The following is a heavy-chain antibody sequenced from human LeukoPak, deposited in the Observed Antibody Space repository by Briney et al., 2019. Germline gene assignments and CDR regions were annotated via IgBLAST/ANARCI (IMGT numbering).Heavy chain of an antibody. J-gene: IGHJ3*02. V-gene: IGHV4-31*03. CDR3: ARDRLWFGELFIAAAPRAFDI. CDR2: IYYSGST. D-gene: IGHD3-10*01. CDR1: GGSISSGGYY. Sequence: SETLSLTCTVSGGSISSGGYYWSWIRQHPGKGLEWIGYIYYSGSTYYNPSLKSRVTISVDTSKNQFSLKLSSVTAADTAVYYCARDRLWFGELFIAAAPRAFDIWGQGTMVTVSS.